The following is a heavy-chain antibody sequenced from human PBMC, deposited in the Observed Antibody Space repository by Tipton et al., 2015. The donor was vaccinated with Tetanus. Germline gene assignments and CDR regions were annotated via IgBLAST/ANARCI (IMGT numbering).Heavy chain of an antibody. D-gene: IGHD2-2*01. CDR2: ISVRGSHT. CDR1: GFTFSNYA. CDR3: ANGGTLYSTSDF. V-gene: IGHV3-23*01. J-gene: IGHJ4*02. Sequence: SLRLSCTASGFTFSNYAMAWVRQAPGKGLEWVSGISVRGSHTYYADPVKGRFSISRDNSKNTVYLQMNSLRDEDTAVYYCANGGTLYSTSDFWGQGTQVTVSS.